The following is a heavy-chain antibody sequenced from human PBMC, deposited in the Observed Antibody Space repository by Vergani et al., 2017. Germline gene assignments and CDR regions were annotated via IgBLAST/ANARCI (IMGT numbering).Heavy chain of an antibody. CDR3: ARGTHSSPSN. D-gene: IGHD3-22*01. CDR1: GFTFRRYA. Sequence: QVELVESGGGVVQPGGSLRLSCAASGFTFRRYAMHWVRQAPGKGLEWVAVISNDATKEKYADSGKGRFTIARDNSKNTLYLQLSSLRAEDTAVYYCARGTHSSPSNGGKGRLVTVSS. J-gene: IGHJ1*01. V-gene: IGHV3-30*03. CDR2: ISNDATKE.